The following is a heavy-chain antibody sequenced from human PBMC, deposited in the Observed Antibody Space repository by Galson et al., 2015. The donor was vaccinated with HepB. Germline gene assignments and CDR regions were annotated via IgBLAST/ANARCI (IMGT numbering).Heavy chain of an antibody. Sequence: SETLSLTCTVSGGSISSYYWSWIRQPPGKGLEWIGYIYYSGSTNYNPSLKSRVTISVDTSKNQFSLKLSSVTAADTAVYYCARTLVVTAIRGEYYFDYWGQGTLVTVSS. CDR3: ARTLVVTAIRGEYYFDY. V-gene: IGHV4-59*01. CDR2: IYYSGST. CDR1: GGSISSYY. J-gene: IGHJ4*02. D-gene: IGHD2-21*02.